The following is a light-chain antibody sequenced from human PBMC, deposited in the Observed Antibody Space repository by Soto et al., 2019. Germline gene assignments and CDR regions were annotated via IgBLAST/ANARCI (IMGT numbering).Light chain of an antibody. V-gene: IGKV3D-20*02. CDR2: AAS. Sequence: EIVLAQSPGTLSLSPGQRATLSCRASQSVSRDYVAWYQHKPGQAPRLLIYAASSRPSGIPDRFGGSGSGTDFTLTISRLEPEDFAVYYCQQRRSWPPTITFGQGTRLDIK. CDR3: QQRRSWPPTIT. J-gene: IGKJ5*01. CDR1: QSVSRDY.